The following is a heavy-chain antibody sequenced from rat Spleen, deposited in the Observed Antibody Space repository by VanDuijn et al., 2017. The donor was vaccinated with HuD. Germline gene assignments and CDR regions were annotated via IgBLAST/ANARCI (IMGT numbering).Heavy chain of an antibody. Sequence: EVQLQESGPGLVKPSQSLSLTCSVTAYSITSSYRWNWIRKFPGNKMEWIGHISYSGSTNYNPSLKSRISITRDTSKNQFFLQLNSVTTEDTATYYCAKTTVAYYYVMDAWGQGASVTVSS. D-gene: IGHD1-11*01. V-gene: IGHV3-1*01. CDR3: AKTTVAYYYVMDA. CDR1: AYSITSSY. J-gene: IGHJ4*01. CDR2: ISYSGST.